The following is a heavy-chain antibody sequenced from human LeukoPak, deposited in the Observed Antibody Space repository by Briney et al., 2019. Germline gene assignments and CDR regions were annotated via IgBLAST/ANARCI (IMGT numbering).Heavy chain of an antibody. D-gene: IGHD6-13*01. CDR1: GGSFSGYY. J-gene: IGHJ4*02. CDR3: ARGVAANPPFDY. Sequence: SETLSLTCAVYGGSFSGYYWSWIRQPPGKGLEWIGEINHSGSTNYNPSLKSRVTISVDTSKNQFSLKLSSVTAADTAVYYCARGVAANPPFDYWGQGTLVTVSS. CDR2: INHSGST. V-gene: IGHV4-34*01.